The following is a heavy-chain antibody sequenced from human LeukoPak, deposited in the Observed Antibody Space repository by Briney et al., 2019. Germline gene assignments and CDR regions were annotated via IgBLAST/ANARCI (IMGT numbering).Heavy chain of an antibody. CDR1: GFTFSSYT. D-gene: IGHD6-6*01. Sequence: PPGRSLRLSCAASGFTFSSYTMHWVRQAPGKGLEWVAVISYDGSNKYYADSVKGRFTISRDNSKNTLYLQMNSLRAEDTAVYYCARETGIAARPLDYWGQGTLVTVSS. CDR2: ISYDGSNK. J-gene: IGHJ4*02. V-gene: IGHV3-30*04. CDR3: ARETGIAARPLDY.